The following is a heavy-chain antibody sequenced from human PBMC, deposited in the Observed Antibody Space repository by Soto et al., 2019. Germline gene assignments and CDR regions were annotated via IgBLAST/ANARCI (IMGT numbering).Heavy chain of an antibody. D-gene: IGHD3-3*01. CDR1: GGSINSADYY. CDR2: IYHSGAT. V-gene: IGHV4-30-4*01. J-gene: IGHJ4*02. Sequence: TLSLTCTVTGGSINSADYYWTWFRQPPGKGLEWIGYIYHSGATYYNPSLKSRLSISIATSTNQFSLKLSVVTAADTAVYYCATHPYYDFYSGDYMDYWGQGTLVTVSS. CDR3: ATHPYYDFYSGDYMDY.